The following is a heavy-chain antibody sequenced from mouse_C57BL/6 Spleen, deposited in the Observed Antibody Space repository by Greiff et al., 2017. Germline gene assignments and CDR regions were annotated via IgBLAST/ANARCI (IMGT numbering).Heavy chain of an antibody. J-gene: IGHJ2*01. CDR2: ISSGSSTI. CDR1: GFTFSDYG. Sequence: EVKLEESGGDLVKPGGSLKLSCAASGFTFSDYGMHWVRQAPEKGLEWVAYISSGSSTIYYADTVKGRFTISRDNAKNTLFLQMTSLRSEDTAMYYCARSYYYGSNDYWGQGTTLTVSS. CDR3: ARSYYYGSNDY. V-gene: IGHV5-17*01. D-gene: IGHD1-1*01.